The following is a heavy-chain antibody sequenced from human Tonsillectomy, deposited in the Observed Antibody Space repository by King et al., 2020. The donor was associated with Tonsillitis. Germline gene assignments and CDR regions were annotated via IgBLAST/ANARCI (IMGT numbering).Heavy chain of an antibody. J-gene: IGHJ5*02. Sequence: QVQLVESGAEVKKPGASVKVSCKASGYTFTGYYMHWVRQAPGQGLEWLGWINPNSGGTNYAQKFQGRVTMTRGTSISTAYMELSRLRSDDPAVYYCARDPAVAGENWFDPGGQGTLVTVSS. D-gene: IGHD6-19*01. CDR3: ARDPAVAGENWFDP. CDR2: INPNSGGT. V-gene: IGHV1-2*02. CDR1: GYTFTGYY.